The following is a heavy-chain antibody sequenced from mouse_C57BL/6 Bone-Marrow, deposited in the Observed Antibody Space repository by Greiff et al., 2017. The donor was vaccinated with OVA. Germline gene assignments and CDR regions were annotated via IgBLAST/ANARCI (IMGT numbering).Heavy chain of an antibody. V-gene: IGHV5-12*01. CDR1: GFTFSDYY. CDR3: ARKGIYYLDY. J-gene: IGHJ2*01. CDR2: ISNGGGRT. D-gene: IGHD2-1*01. Sequence: EVKLVESGGGLVQPGGSLKLSCAASGFTFSDYYMYWVRQTPEKRLEWVAYISNGGGRTYYPDTVKGRFTISRDNAKNTLYLQMSRLKSEDTAMYYCARKGIYYLDYWGQGTTLTVSS.